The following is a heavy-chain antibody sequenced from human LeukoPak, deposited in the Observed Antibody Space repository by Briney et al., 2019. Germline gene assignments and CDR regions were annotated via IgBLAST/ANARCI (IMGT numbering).Heavy chain of an antibody. Sequence: ASVKVSCKASGGTFSSYAISWVRQAPGQGLEWMGGIIPILGTANYAQKFQGRVTITTDESTSTAYMELRSLRSDDTAVYYCARDRYQLLPDYWGQGTLVTVSS. D-gene: IGHD2-2*01. J-gene: IGHJ4*02. CDR1: GGTFSSYA. CDR2: IIPILGTA. CDR3: ARDRYQLLPDY. V-gene: IGHV1-69*05.